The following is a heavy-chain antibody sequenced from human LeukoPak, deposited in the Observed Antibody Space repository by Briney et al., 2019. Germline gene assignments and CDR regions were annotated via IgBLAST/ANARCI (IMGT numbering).Heavy chain of an antibody. CDR1: GGSIRSSSYN. V-gene: IGHV4-61*05. Sequence: PSETLSLTCTVSGGSIRSSSYNWGWIRQPPGKGLEWIAYMYNTGNTNYNPSLKSRVSISVDTSKNQFSLKLNSVTAADTAVYHCVRQGPLGSLDIWGQGTMVTVSS. CDR2: MYNTGNT. J-gene: IGHJ3*02. CDR3: VRQGPLGSLDI. D-gene: IGHD3-16*02.